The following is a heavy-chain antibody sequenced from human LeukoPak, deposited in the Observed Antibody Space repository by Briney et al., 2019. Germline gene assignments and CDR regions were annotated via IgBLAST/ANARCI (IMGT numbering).Heavy chain of an antibody. V-gene: IGHV3-23*01. D-gene: IGHD7-27*01. J-gene: IGHJ4*02. CDR2: ISGSGGST. Sequence: GGSLRLSCAASGFTFSSYAMSWVRQAPGKGLEWVSAISGSGGSTYYADSVKGRFTISRDNSKNTLYLQMNSLRAEDTAVYYCAKDRGLSWGLFENYFDYWGQGTLVTVSS. CDR3: AKDRGLSWGLFENYFDY. CDR1: GFTFSSYA.